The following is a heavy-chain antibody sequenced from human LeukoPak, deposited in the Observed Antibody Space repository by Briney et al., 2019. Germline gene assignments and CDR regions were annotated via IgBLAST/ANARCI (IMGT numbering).Heavy chain of an antibody. CDR1: GYTFTSYG. Sequence: ASVKVSCKASGYTFTSYGISWVRQAPGQGLEWMGWISAYNGNTNYAQKLQGRVTMTTDTSTSTAYMELRSLRSDDTAVYYCARGPGTGSCYFCYYYYGMDVWGQGTTVTVSS. V-gene: IGHV1-18*01. D-gene: IGHD2-15*01. J-gene: IGHJ6*02. CDR3: ARGPGTGSCYFCYYYYGMDV. CDR2: ISAYNGNT.